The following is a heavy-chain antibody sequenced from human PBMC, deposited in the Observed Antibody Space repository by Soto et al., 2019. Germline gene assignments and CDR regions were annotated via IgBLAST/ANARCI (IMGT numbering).Heavy chain of an antibody. CDR3: AKVSRKGSAIDFDY. CDR1: GYTFSNYD. J-gene: IGHJ4*02. CDR2: VNSNNGDT. V-gene: IGHV1-8*01. Sequence: QVQLVQSGAELKKPGASVKVSCKASGYTFSNYDMNWVRQATGQGPEWIGWVNSNNGDTGYAQKFQGRVTLTTDISTATAYVELTSLRSEDTAIYYCAKVSRKGSAIDFDYWGQGTLITVSS. D-gene: IGHD3-10*01.